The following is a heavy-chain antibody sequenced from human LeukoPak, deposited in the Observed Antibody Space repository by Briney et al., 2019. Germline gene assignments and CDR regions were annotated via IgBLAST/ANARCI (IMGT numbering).Heavy chain of an antibody. J-gene: IGHJ3*02. CDR3: ASPAYGDSVSQGAFDI. D-gene: IGHD4-17*01. CDR2: IYRGDSDA. CDR1: GYRFTSYW. V-gene: IGHV5-51*01. Sequence: GESLKISCKGSGYRFTSYWIGWVRQMPGKGLEWMGIIYRGDSDARYSPSFQGQVTISADKSISTAYLQWSSLKASDTAMYYCASPAYGDSVSQGAFDIWGQGTMVTVSS.